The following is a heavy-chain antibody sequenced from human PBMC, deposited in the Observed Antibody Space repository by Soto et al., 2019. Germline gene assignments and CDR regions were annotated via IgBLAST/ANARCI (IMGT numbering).Heavy chain of an antibody. CDR1: GYSFTSYW. CDR3: ARAGGFVVVQRDWFDP. Sequence: GESLKISCKGSGYSFTSYWIGWVRQMPGKGLEWMGIIYPGDSDTRYSPSFQGQVTISADKSISTAYLQWSSLKASDTAMYYCARAGGFVVVQRDWFDPWGHGTLVTVSS. V-gene: IGHV5-51*01. J-gene: IGHJ5*02. D-gene: IGHD2-2*01. CDR2: IYPGDSDT.